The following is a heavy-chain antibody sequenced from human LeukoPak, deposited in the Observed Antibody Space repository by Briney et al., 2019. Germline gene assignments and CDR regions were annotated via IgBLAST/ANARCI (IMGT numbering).Heavy chain of an antibody. D-gene: IGHD3-22*01. CDR2: ISSSSYI. V-gene: IGHV3-21*01. J-gene: IGHJ4*02. CDR3: ARAGYYYDSSGYNYYFDY. Sequence: PGGSLRLSCAASGFTFSSYSMNWVRQAPGKGLEWVSSISSSSYIYYADSVKGRFTISRDNAKNSLYLQMNSLRAEDTAVYYCARAGYYYDSSGYNYYFDYWGQGTLVTVSS. CDR1: GFTFSSYS.